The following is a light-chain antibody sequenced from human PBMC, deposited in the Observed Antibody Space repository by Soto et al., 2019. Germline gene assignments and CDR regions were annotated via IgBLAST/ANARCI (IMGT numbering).Light chain of an antibody. V-gene: IGLV4-69*01. CDR3: QTWGTGILV. Sequence: QLVLTQSPSASASLGASVKLTCTLSSGHSSYAIAWHQQQPEKGPRYLMKLNSDGSHSKGDGIPDRFSGSSSGAERYLTISSLQYEDEADYYCQTWGTGILVFGGGTKLTVL. CDR1: SGHSSYA. CDR2: LNSDGSH. J-gene: IGLJ2*01.